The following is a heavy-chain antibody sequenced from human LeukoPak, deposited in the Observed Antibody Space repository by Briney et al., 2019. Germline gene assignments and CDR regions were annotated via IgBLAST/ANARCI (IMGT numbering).Heavy chain of an antibody. Sequence: ASVTVSCKASGYTFTGYYMHWVRQAPGQGLEWMGRINHNSGGTKYAQKLQGRVTMTRDTSISTAYTTLSRLRSDVTDVYYCASQGPHYDFWSGYSNWFDPWGQGTLVTVSS. D-gene: IGHD3-3*01. J-gene: IGHJ5*02. V-gene: IGHV1-2*05. CDR1: GYTFTGYY. CDR3: ASQGPHYDFWSGYSNWFDP. CDR2: INHNSGGT.